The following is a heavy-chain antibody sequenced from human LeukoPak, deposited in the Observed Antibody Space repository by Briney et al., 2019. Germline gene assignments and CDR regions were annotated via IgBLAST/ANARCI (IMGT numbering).Heavy chain of an antibody. Sequence: SGPTLVNPTQTLTLTCTFSGFSLSTSGMCVSWIRQPPGKALEWLARIDWDDDKHYSTSLKTRLTISKDTSKNQVVLTMTNMDPVDTATYYCARIRIGSGSLDYWGQGTLVTVSS. D-gene: IGHD3-10*01. J-gene: IGHJ4*02. CDR2: IDWDDDK. CDR3: ARIRIGSGSLDY. V-gene: IGHV2-70*11. CDR1: GFSLSTSGMC.